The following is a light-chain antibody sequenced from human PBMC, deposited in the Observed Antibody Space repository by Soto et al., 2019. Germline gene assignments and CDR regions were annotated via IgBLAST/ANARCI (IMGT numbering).Light chain of an antibody. J-gene: IGKJ1*01. V-gene: IGKV3-11*01. Sequence: ELVLTQSPATLSLSPGERATLSCRASQSVSSYLAWYQQKPGQAPRLLIYDASNRATGIPARFSGSGSGTDFTLTISSLEPEDLAVYYCQQRSNWSWTFGQGTKVEIK. CDR1: QSVSSY. CDR3: QQRSNWSWT. CDR2: DAS.